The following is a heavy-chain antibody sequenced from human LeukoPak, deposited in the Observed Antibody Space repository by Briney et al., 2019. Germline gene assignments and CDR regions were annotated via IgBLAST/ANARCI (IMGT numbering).Heavy chain of an antibody. D-gene: IGHD3-10*01. J-gene: IGHJ3*02. CDR2: IYTSGST. CDR1: GFTVSSNY. CDR3: ARKADIAMVRGSYAFDI. Sequence: GESLRLSCAASGFTVSSNYMTWVRQAPGKGLEWVSVIYTSGSTYYADSVQGRFTISRDNSKNTLYLQMNSLRAEDTAVYYCARKADIAMVRGSYAFDIWGRGTKVTVSS. V-gene: IGHV3-66*01.